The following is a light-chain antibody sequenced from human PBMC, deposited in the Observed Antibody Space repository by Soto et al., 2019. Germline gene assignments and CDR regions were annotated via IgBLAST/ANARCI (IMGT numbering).Light chain of an antibody. Sequence: DIVMTQSPLSLPVTPGEAASISCRSSQSLLHKNGNNYFNWYLQKPGQSPQLLIYTGFKRASGVPDRFSGSGSGTYFTLKISRVEAEDAGVYYCMQALQTPRTFGQGTKV. CDR2: TGF. J-gene: IGKJ1*01. V-gene: IGKV2-28*01. CDR3: MQALQTPRT. CDR1: QSLLHKNGNNY.